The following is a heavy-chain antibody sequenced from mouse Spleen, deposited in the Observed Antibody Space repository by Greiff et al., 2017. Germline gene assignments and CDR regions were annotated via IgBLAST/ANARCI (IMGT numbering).Heavy chain of an antibody. J-gene: IGHJ3*01. V-gene: IGHV1-15*01. CDR3: TRSSNWAWFAY. CDR1: GYTFTDYE. CDR2: IDPETGGT. D-gene: IGHD4-1*01. Sequence: VQLQQSGAELVRPGASVTLSCKASGYTFTDYEMHWVKQTPVHGLEWIGAIDPETGGTAYNQKFKGKAKLTADKSSSTAYMELRSLTSEDSAVYYCTRSSNWAWFAYWGQGTLVTVSA.